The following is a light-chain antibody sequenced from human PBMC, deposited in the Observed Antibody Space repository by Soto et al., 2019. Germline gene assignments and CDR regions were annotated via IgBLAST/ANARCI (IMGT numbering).Light chain of an antibody. CDR2: AAS. Sequence: AIQMTQSPSSLSASVGDRVTITCRASQDISNDLGWYQQKPGKAPKLLIYAASTLQSGVPSRFSGSGSGTDFTLTISSLQPEDYATYYCLQDYNYPLTFGGATKVEIK. J-gene: IGKJ4*01. CDR1: QDISND. V-gene: IGKV1-6*02. CDR3: LQDYNYPLT.